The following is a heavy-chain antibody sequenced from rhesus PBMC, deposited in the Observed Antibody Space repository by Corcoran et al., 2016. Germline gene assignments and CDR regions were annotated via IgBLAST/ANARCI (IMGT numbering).Heavy chain of an antibody. CDR2: IYGSSEST. Sequence: QVQLQESGPGLVKPSETLSLTCPVSGGPISSNYWSWNRQPPGKGLEWIGYIYGSSESTYNNPSLNTRVPISTDTSKNQFALKLSSVTAADTAVYYCAREVTYGSLFDYWGQGVLVTVSS. CDR1: GGPISSNY. V-gene: IGHV4-160*01. J-gene: IGHJ4*01. CDR3: AREVTYGSLFDY. D-gene: IGHD4-4*01.